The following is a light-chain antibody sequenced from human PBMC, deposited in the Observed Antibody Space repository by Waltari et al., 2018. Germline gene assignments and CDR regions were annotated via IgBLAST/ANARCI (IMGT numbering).Light chain of an antibody. CDR1: HTISNY. Sequence: DIQMTQSPSSLSASVGDRVTITCRASHTISNYLNWYQQKPGKAPKLLIYAASSLQSGVPSRFSGSGSGTDFTLTISSLQPEDFATYYCQQSYSTPPYTLGQGTKLEIK. V-gene: IGKV1-39*01. J-gene: IGKJ2*01. CDR2: AAS. CDR3: QQSYSTPPYT.